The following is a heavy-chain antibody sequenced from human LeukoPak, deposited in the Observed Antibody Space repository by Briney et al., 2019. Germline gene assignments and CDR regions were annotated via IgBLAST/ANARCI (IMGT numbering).Heavy chain of an antibody. CDR1: GYTFTGYY. J-gene: IGHJ3*02. Sequence: ASVKVSCKASGYTFTGYYMHWVRQAPGQGLEWMGWSNPNSGGTNYAQKFQGRVTMTRDTSISTAYMELSRLRSDDTAVYYCARVVPAAISDAFDIWGQGTMVTVSS. D-gene: IGHD2-2*01. V-gene: IGHV1-2*02. CDR3: ARVVPAAISDAFDI. CDR2: SNPNSGGT.